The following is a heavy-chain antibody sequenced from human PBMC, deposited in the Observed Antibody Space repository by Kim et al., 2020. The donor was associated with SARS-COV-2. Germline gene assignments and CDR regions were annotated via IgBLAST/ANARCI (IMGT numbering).Heavy chain of an antibody. D-gene: IGHD6-19*01. V-gene: IGHV4-59*08. J-gene: IGHJ5*02. CDR2: IYYSGST. CDR3: ARYGVAVGANTRVENWFDP. CDR1: GGSISSYY. Sequence: SETLSLTCTVSGGSISSYYWSWIRQLPGKGLEWIGYIYYSGSTNNNPSLKSRVTISVDTTKNQFSLKLSSVTAADTAVYYCARYGVAVGANTRVENWFDPWGQVTLVTVSS.